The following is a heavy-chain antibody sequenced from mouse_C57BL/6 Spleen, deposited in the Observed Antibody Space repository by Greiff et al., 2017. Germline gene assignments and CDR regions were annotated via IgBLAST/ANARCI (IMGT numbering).Heavy chain of an antibody. D-gene: IGHD3-1*01. V-gene: IGHV1-26*01. CDR2: INPNNGGI. Sequence: VQLQQSGPELVKPGASVKISCKASGYTFTDSYMNWVKQSHGKSLEWIGDINPNNGGISYNQKLKGKATLTVDKSSSTAYMELRSLTSEDAAVYYDARSGESPWGQGTTLTVSS. J-gene: IGHJ2*01. CDR1: GYTFTDSY. CDR3: ARSGESP.